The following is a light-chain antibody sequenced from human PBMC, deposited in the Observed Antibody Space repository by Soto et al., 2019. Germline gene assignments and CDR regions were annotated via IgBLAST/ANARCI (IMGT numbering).Light chain of an antibody. J-gene: IGLJ2*01. CDR1: SSNIGSNP. V-gene: IGLV1-44*01. CDR2: SDN. CDR3: AAWDDSLRGRV. Sequence: QSVLTQPPSASGTPGQRVTISCSGSSSNIGSNPVSWYQQLPGTAPKSLIYSDNQRPSGVPDRLSGSRSGTYASLAISGLQSEDEAEYYCAAWDDSLRGRVFGGGTQLTVL.